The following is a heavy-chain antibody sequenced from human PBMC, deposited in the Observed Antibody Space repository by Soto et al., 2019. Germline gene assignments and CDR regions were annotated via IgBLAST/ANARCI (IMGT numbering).Heavy chain of an antibody. CDR2: FSTGATT. CDR3: AREQRNIVGIYYYYYAMAV. D-gene: IGHD3-22*01. Sequence: QVQLQESGPRLVRPSETLSLTCSVSGSSISGHYWTWIRQPAGKGLEWIGRFSTGATTNPSLRSRVTMSVDTSKYQFSLRLNSVTAADTAVYYCAREQRNIVGIYYYYYAMAVWGQGTTVTVSS. V-gene: IGHV4-4*07. J-gene: IGHJ6*02. CDR1: GSSISGHY.